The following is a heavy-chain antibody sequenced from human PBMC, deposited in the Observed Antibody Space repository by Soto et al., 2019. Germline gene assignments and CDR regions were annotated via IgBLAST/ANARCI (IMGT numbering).Heavy chain of an antibody. CDR3: ARETRSVEAPYHYHGLDV. J-gene: IGHJ6*02. CDR1: GDSISSGSYF. CDR2: IFYRGST. D-gene: IGHD1-26*01. Sequence: QVQLQESGPGLVKPSETLSLTCTVSGDSISSGSYFWSWIRQPPGKGLEWIGYIFYRGSTNHNPSLTGPVTFSVDTSKNPFALGLRSVTAADTAVYYWARETRSVEAPYHYHGLDVWGQGTPVTVSS. V-gene: IGHV4-61*01.